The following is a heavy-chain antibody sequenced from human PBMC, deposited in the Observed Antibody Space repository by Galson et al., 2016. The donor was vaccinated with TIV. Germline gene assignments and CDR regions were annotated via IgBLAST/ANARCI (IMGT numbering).Heavy chain of an antibody. V-gene: IGHV1-69*04. D-gene: IGHD6-6*01. J-gene: IGHJ4*02. CDR3: ARAGVGAARDGGDY. Sequence: SVKVSCKASGVTFNSYAIFWVRQAPGQGLEWMGRIIPIIGMTNYAQKFQGRVTITADTSTNTAYMELGSLRSEDTAIYYCARAGVGAARDGGDYWGQGTLVTVSS. CDR1: GVTFNSYA. CDR2: IIPIIGMT.